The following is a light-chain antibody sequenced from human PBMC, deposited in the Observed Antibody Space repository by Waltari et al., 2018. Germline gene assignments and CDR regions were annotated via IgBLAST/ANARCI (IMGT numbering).Light chain of an antibody. CDR1: QSVLYSSNNKNY. Sequence: DIVMTQSPDSLAVSLGERATINCKSSQSVLYSSNNKNYLAWYQQKEGQPPKLLIYWASTRESGVPDRFSGRGSGTDFTLTISSLQAEDVAIYYCQQYYSKALTFGGGTKVEIK. J-gene: IGKJ4*01. V-gene: IGKV4-1*01. CDR2: WAS. CDR3: QQYYSKALT.